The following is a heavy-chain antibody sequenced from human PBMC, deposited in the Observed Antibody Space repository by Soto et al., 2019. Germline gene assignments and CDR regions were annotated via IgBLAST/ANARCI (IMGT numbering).Heavy chain of an antibody. V-gene: IGHV4-34*01. CDR2: INHSGST. CDR3: ARGGKCSGGSCKSNRGGHD. J-gene: IGHJ4*02. Sequence: SDNLPVTRAFYGGSLSRYYWSWIRQPPGKGMEWIGEINHSGSTNYNPSLKSRVNISVDTSKNQFYLKLSSVTAADTAVYYCARGGKCSGGSCKSNRGGHDWGKGTRV. D-gene: IGHD2-15*01. CDR1: GGSLSRYY.